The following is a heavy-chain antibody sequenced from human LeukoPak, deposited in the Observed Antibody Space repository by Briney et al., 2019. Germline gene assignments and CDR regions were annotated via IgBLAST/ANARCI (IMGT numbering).Heavy chain of an antibody. CDR1: GYTFGTHW. D-gene: IGHD3-16*01. J-gene: IGHJ5*02. CDR3: ARDYSGEWKQLTGWWFDP. CDR2: INPSGDFR. Sequence: GASVKVSCKASGYTFGTHWMHWVRQAPGQGLEWMAIINPSGDFRSYAQKFQGRLTVTRDMSTRTVYMELSDLRPEDTAVYYCARDYSGEWKQLTGWWFDPWGQGTLVIVSS. V-gene: IGHV1-46*01.